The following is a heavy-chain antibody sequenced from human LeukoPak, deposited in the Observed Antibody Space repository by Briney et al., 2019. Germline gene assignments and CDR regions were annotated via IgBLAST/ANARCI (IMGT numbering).Heavy chain of an antibody. CDR1: GYTLTELS. J-gene: IGHJ4*02. D-gene: IGHD6-19*01. CDR3: ATDQLSSGWYYFDY. Sequence: ASVKGSCKVSGYTLTELSMHWVRQAPGKGLEWMGGFDPEDGETIYAQKFQGRVTMTEDTSTDTAYMELSSLRSEDTAVYYCATDQLSSGWYYFDYWGQGTLVTVSS. CDR2: FDPEDGET. V-gene: IGHV1-24*01.